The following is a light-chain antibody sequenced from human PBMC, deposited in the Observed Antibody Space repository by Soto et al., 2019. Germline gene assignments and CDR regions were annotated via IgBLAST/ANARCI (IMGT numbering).Light chain of an antibody. Sequence: DIQMTQSPSTLSGSVGDRVTITCRASQTISSWLAWYQQKPGKAPKLLIYKASTLKSGVPSRFSGSGSRTDFTLTITHLQSEDFATYYCQQSYSTPWTFGQGTKVDNK. CDR3: QQSYSTPWT. CDR1: QTISSW. V-gene: IGKV1-5*03. CDR2: KAS. J-gene: IGKJ1*01.